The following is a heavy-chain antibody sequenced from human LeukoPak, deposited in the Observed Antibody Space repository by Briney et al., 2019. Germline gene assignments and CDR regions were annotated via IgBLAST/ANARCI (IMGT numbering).Heavy chain of an antibody. D-gene: IGHD6-19*01. CDR3: ARDLSSGWYVFDY. J-gene: IGHJ4*02. CDR1: GFTFDSYA. V-gene: IGHV3-33*08. Sequence: GGSLRLSCAASGFTFDSYAMHWVRQAPGKGLEWVAVIWYDGSNKYYADSVKGRFTISRDNSKNTLYLQMDSLRAEDTAVYYCARDLSSGWYVFDYWGQGTLVTVSS. CDR2: IWYDGSNK.